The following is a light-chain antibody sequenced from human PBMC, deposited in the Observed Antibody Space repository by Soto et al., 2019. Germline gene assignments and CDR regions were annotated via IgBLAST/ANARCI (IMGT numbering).Light chain of an antibody. CDR3: QQYNNWPPVT. V-gene: IGKV3D-15*01. Sequence: EIELTQSPCTLSWSPGERATLSWRTSQRLASGYLARYQQNPGQAPRLLLYGVSTRATGIPDRFSGSVSGTEFTPTISSLQSEDFAVYYCQQYNNWPPVTFGQGTRLEI. CDR1: QRLASGY. J-gene: IGKJ5*01. CDR2: GVS.